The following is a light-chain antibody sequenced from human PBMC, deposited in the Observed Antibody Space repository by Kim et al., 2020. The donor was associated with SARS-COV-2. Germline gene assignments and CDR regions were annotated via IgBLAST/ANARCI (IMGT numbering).Light chain of an antibody. J-gene: IGKJ2*01. V-gene: IGKV3-20*01. CDR1: QSETSTY. CDR2: GAS. Sequence: FARGERPTLPRRASQSETSTYLAWYQQKPGQAPRLLIYGASRRATAIADRFSGSGSGTDFTLTITRLEPEDFAVYYCQQFETSLYTFGQGNKLEIK. CDR3: QQFETSLYT.